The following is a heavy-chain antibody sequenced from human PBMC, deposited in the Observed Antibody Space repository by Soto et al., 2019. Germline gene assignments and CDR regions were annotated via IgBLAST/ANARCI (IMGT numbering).Heavy chain of an antibody. CDR2: MYYIGFT. V-gene: IGHV4-59*08. CDR3: TTQGFGGLHGLVDV. Sequence: SETMSLTCTVSGGSFGTYYLSWIRQPPGKGLEWIGYMYYIGFTRYNPSLKSRVSISVDTSKDQFSLKLTSVTAADTAVYYCTTQGFGGLHGLVDVWGQGTTVTVSS. J-gene: IGHJ6*02. D-gene: IGHD3-10*01. CDR1: GGSFGTYY.